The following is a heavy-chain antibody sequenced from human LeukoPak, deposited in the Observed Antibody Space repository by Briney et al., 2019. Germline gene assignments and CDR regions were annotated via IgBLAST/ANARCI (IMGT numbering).Heavy chain of an antibody. CDR3: ARAMLIRRSVFDY. Sequence: SVKVSCKASGGTFSSYAISWVRQAPGQGIEWMGRIIPIFGTANYAQKFQGRVTITTDESTSTAYIELSSLRSEDTAVYYCARAMLIRRSVFDYWGQGTLVTVSS. CDR2: IIPIFGTA. CDR1: GGTFSSYA. J-gene: IGHJ4*02. D-gene: IGHD2-21*01. V-gene: IGHV1-69*05.